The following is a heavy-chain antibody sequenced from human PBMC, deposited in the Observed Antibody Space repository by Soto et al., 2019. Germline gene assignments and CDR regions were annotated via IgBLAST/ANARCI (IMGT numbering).Heavy chain of an antibody. CDR3: ATGGWRGIFTYDHLDV. J-gene: IGHJ6*02. Sequence: PGGSLRLSCAASGFTFSTHALSWVRQAPGKGLEWLSSINYNGGSSYYADSVKGRFTISRDNSENTISLQVNSLRAEDTAVYYCATGGWRGIFTYDHLDVWGQGTTVTVSS. V-gene: IGHV3-23*01. CDR1: GFTFSTHA. D-gene: IGHD3-16*01. CDR2: INYNGGSS.